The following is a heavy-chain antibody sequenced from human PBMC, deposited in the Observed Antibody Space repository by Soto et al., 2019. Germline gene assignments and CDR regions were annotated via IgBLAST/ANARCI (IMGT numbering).Heavy chain of an antibody. CDR1: GFTFSSYW. CDR3: ARGSGYYLTDP. J-gene: IGHJ5*02. CDR2: INSDGSGT. D-gene: IGHD3-22*01. Sequence: EVQLVESGGGLVQPGGSLRLSCAASGFTFSSYWIHWVRQVPGKGLVWVSRINSDGSGTIYADSVKGRFTISRDNAKNTLYLQMSSLRAEDTAVYYCARGSGYYLTDPWGQGTLVTVSS. V-gene: IGHV3-74*01.